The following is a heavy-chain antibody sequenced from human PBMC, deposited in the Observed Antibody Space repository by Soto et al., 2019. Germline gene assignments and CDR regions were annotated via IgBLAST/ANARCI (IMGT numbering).Heavy chain of an antibody. Sequence: SETLSLTCTVSGGSISSGDYYWSWIRQPPGKGLEWIGYIYYSGSTYYNPPLKSRVTISVDTPKNQFSLKLSLVSAEAPAVYYCARSGDFWSGYYKKQGFDPWGQGALVTVSS. CDR3: ARSGDFWSGYYKKQGFDP. CDR1: GGSISSGDYY. V-gene: IGHV4-30-4*01. D-gene: IGHD3-3*01. CDR2: IYYSGST. J-gene: IGHJ5*02.